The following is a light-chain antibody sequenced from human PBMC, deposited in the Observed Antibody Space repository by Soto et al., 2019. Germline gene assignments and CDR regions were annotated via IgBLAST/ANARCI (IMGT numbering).Light chain of an antibody. CDR1: SSDVGGYNY. Sequence: QSALTQPASVSGSPGQSITISCTGTSSDVGGYNYVSWYQHHPGKAPKLMLYDVSNRPSGISNRFSGSKSGNTASLTISGLQAEDEADYYCSSYTSTSTLFVFGGGTKLTVL. V-gene: IGLV2-14*03. CDR2: DVS. CDR3: SSYTSTSTLFV. J-gene: IGLJ2*01.